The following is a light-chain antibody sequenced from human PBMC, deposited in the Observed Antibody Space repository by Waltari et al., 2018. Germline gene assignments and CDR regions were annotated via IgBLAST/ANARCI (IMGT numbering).Light chain of an antibody. CDR1: STNVGNQG. Sequence: QAGLTQPPSVSKALRQTATLTCTGNSTNVGNQGPAWLQQHQGHPPKLLSYRNNNRPSGVSERFSASRSGNTASLTITGLQPEDEADYYCSAWDSNLSAWVFGGGTKLSVL. V-gene: IGLV10-54*04. J-gene: IGLJ3*02. CDR2: RNN. CDR3: SAWDSNLSAWV.